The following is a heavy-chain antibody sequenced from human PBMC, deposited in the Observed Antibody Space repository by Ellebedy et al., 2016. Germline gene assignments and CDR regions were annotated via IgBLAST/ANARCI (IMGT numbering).Heavy chain of an antibody. CDR1: GYTFRNYG. V-gene: IGHV1-18*01. D-gene: IGHD3-22*01. CDR2: ISGHNGNT. J-gene: IGHJ4*02. CDR3: ARDPVYHDTPSFDY. Sequence: ASVKVSCKPSGYTFRNYGINWVRQAPGQGLEWMGWISGHNGNTNYVQNLQGRVTMTTDTSTSTAYMELRSLRPDDTAVYYCARDPVYHDTPSFDYWGQGTLVTFSS.